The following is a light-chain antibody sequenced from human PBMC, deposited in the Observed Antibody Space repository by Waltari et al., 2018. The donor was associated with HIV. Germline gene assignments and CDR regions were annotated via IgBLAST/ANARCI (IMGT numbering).Light chain of an antibody. CDR3: GTWDSSLSAGV. J-gene: IGLJ2*01. V-gene: IGLV1-51*01. Sequence: QSVLTQPPSVSAAPGQQVTISCSGSSSNIGNNYVSWYQQLPGTAPKLLIYDNNKRPSGIPDRFSGSKSGTSATLGITGLQTGDEADYYCGTWDSSLSAGVFGGGTKLTVL. CDR1: SSNIGNNY. CDR2: DNN.